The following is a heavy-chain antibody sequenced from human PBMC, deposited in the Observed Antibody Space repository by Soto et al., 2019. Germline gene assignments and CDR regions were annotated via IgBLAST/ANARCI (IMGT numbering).Heavy chain of an antibody. CDR1: GYTFTSYY. CDR3: AREVGVTTTGSPDAFDI. D-gene: IGHD1-26*01. CDR2: INPSGGST. J-gene: IGHJ3*02. V-gene: IGHV1-46*01. Sequence: ASVKVSCKASGYTFTSYYMHWVRQAPGQGLEWMGIINPSGGSTSYAQKFQGRVTMTRDTSTSTVYMELSSLRSEDTAVYYCAREVGVTTTGSPDAFDIWGKGTMVTVS.